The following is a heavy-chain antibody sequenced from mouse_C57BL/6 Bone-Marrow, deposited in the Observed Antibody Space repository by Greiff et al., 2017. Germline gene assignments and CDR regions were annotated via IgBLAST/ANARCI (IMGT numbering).Heavy chain of an antibody. Sequence: VQLQQSGPELVKPGASVKIPCKASGYTFTDYNMDWVKQSHGKSLEWIGDINPNNGGTIYNQKFKGKAPLTVDKSYSTAYMDLRSLTSEDTAVYYCTRSVPPLSIDYWGQGTSVTVSS. J-gene: IGHJ4*01. V-gene: IGHV1-18*01. D-gene: IGHD5-1*01. CDR1: GYTFTDYN. CDR2: INPNNGGT. CDR3: TRSVPPLSIDY.